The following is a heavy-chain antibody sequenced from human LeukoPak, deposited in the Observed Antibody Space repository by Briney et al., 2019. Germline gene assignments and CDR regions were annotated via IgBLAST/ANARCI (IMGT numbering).Heavy chain of an antibody. J-gene: IGHJ4*02. D-gene: IGHD2-2*01. CDR2: ISGSGGST. V-gene: IGHV3-23*01. Sequence: GGSLRLSCAASGFTFSSYAMSWVRQAPGKGLEWVSAISGSGGSTYYADSVKCRFTISRDNSKNTLYLQMNSLRAEDTAVYYCAKDSRSSTSCRGYFDYSGPRTLVTVSS. CDR3: AKDSRSSTSCRGYFDY. CDR1: GFTFSSYA.